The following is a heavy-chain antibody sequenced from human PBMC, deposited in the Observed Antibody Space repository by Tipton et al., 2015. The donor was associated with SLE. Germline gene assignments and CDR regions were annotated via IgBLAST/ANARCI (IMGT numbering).Heavy chain of an antibody. V-gene: IGHV3-7*05. D-gene: IGHD6-19*01. J-gene: IGHJ4*02. Sequence: SLRLSCAASGFSFSSYWMSWVRQAPGKGLEWVANIKQDGSEKYYVDFVKGRFTISRDNSKNTLYLQMNSLRAEDTAVYYCAKARYSSGWLVDYWGQGTLVTVSS. CDR3: AKARYSSGWLVDY. CDR2: IKQDGSEK. CDR1: GFSFSSYW.